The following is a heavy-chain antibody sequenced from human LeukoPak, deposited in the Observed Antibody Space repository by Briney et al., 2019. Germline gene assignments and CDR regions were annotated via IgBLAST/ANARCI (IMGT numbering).Heavy chain of an antibody. Sequence: GGSLRLSCGASGFTFSNYGMLWVRQAPGKGLEWVAFIRYDGNNKLYADSMKGRFTISRDSSKNTLYLHINSLRAEDTALYYCVKDNPLDYWGQGTLVIVSS. CDR1: GFTFSNYG. CDR3: VKDNPLDY. J-gene: IGHJ4*02. D-gene: IGHD1-14*01. CDR2: IRYDGNNK. V-gene: IGHV3-30*02.